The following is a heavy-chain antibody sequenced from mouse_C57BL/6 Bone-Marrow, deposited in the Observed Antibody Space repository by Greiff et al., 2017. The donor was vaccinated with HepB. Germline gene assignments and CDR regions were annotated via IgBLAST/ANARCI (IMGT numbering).Heavy chain of an antibody. CDR2: ISYDGSN. V-gene: IGHV3-6*01. Sequence: EVQRVESGPGLVKPSQSLSLTCSVPGYSINRGYSWTWIRQFPGNKLEWMGYISYDGSNNYNPSLKNRITITRDTSKYQFFLKLNSVTTEDKATYYCARPWYYDVWCTGTTVTVSS. CDR3: ARPWYYDV. J-gene: IGHJ1*03. CDR1: GYSINRGYS.